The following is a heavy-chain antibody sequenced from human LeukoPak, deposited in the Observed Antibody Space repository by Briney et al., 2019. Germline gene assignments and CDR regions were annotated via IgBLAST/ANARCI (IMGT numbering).Heavy chain of an antibody. Sequence: GGSLRLSCAASGFTFSSYGMHWVRQAPGKGLEWVAIIWYDGSNTYYADSVKGRFTISRDNSKSTLYQDMNSLRTEDTAVYYCAPDHGGYWGQGTLVTVSS. J-gene: IGHJ4*02. CDR3: APDHGGY. V-gene: IGHV3-33*01. D-gene: IGHD3-16*01. CDR1: GFTFSSYG. CDR2: IWYDGSNT.